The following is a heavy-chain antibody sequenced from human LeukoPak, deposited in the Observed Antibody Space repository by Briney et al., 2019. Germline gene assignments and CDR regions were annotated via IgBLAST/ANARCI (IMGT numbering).Heavy chain of an antibody. J-gene: IGHJ3*02. V-gene: IGHV4-30-4*02. D-gene: IGHD1-26*01. CDR3: ARETRLHSGSYSNDAFDI. CDR2: IYYSGST. CDR1: GGSISSGDYY. Sequence: SETLSLTCTVSGGSISSGDYYWSWIRQPPGKGLEWIGYIYYSGSTYYNPSLKSRVTISLDTSKNQFSLRLSSVTAADTAVYYCARETRLHSGSYSNDAFDIWGQGTMVTVSS.